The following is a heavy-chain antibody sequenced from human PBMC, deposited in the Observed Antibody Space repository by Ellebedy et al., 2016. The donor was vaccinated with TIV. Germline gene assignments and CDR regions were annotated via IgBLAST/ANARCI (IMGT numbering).Heavy chain of an antibody. CDR1: GGSISSGGYY. D-gene: IGHD3-16*01. CDR3: ARDRRGRGSDYGMDG. Sequence: SETLSLXXTVSGGSISSGGYYWSWIRQHPGKGLEWIGYIYYSGSTYYNPSLKSRVTISVDTSKNQFSLKLSSVTAADTAVYYCARDRRGRGSDYGMDGWGQGTTVTVSS. CDR2: IYYSGST. J-gene: IGHJ6*02. V-gene: IGHV4-31*03.